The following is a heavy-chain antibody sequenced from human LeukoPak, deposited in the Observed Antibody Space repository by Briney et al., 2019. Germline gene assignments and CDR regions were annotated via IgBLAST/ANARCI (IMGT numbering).Heavy chain of an antibody. J-gene: IGHJ3*02. Sequence: SETLSLTCAVSGGSISIDNWWSWVRQPPGKGLEWIGEIYHSGSTNYNPSLKSRVTISVDKSKNQFSLKLSPVTAADTAVYYCARHGYYHGQFDIWGQGTMVTVSS. CDR1: GGSISIDNW. D-gene: IGHD4-17*01. V-gene: IGHV4-4*02. CDR3: ARHGYYHGQFDI. CDR2: IYHSGST.